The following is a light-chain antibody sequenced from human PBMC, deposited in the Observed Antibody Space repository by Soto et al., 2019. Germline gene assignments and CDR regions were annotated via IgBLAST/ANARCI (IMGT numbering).Light chain of an antibody. CDR3: QQRSNWPVFT. CDR1: QSVSSY. V-gene: IGKV3-11*01. Sequence: EIVLTQSPATLSLSPGERATLSCRASQSVSSYLAWYQQKPGQAPRLLLYDASNRATGIPARFSGSGSGTDFTLTISSLEPEDFAVYYCQQRSNWPVFTFGPGTKVDI. CDR2: DAS. J-gene: IGKJ3*01.